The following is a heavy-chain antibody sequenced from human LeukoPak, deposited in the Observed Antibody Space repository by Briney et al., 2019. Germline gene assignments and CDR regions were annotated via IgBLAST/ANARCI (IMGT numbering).Heavy chain of an antibody. V-gene: IGHV3-23*01. CDR2: IRGRGDGT. CDR3: GRDPNGDYVGAFEF. D-gene: IGHD4-17*01. J-gene: IGHJ3*01. CDR1: GFSFSNYA. Sequence: PGGSLRLSCAASGFSFSNYAMTWVRRAPGKGLEWVSSIRGRGDGTSYADSVKGRFTMSRDNSKNTLYLQMNSLRAEDTAIYYCGRDPNGDYVGAFEFWGQGALVTVS.